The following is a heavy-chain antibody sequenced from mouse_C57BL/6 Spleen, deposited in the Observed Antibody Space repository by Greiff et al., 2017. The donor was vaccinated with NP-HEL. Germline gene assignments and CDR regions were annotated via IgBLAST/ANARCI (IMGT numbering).Heavy chain of an antibody. CDR1: GYTFTSYW. J-gene: IGHJ3*01. Sequence: QVQLQQPGAELVMPGASVKLSCKASGYTFTSYWMHWVKQRPGQGLEWIGEIDPSDSYTNYNQKFKGKSTLTVDKSSSTAYMQLSSLTSEDSAVYYCALFYYEYDGFAYWGQGTLVTVSA. CDR3: ALFYYEYDGFAY. V-gene: IGHV1-69*01. CDR2: IDPSDSYT. D-gene: IGHD2-4*01.